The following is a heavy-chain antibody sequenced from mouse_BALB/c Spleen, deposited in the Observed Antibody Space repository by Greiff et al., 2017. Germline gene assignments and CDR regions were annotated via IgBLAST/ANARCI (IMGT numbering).Heavy chain of an antibody. D-gene: IGHD2-14*01. Sequence: VQLQQSGAELVKPGASVKLSCTASGFNFKDTYMHWVKQRPEQGLEWIGRIDPANGNTKYAPKFQGKATITADTSSNTAYLQLSSLTSEDTAVYSCARGYDVAYYFDYWGQGTTLTVSS. CDR2: IDPANGNT. V-gene: IGHV14-3*02. J-gene: IGHJ2*01. CDR3: ARGYDVAYYFDY. CDR1: GFNFKDTY.